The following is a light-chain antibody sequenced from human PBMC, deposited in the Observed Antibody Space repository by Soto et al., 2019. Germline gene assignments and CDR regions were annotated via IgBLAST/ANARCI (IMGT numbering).Light chain of an antibody. J-gene: IGLJ2*01. CDR1: SSDIGGYNY. V-gene: IGLV2-8*01. CDR3: ASHAGRKNII. CDR2: EVN. Sequence: QSDLTQPPSASGSPGRSVTISCTGTSSDIGGYNYVSWYQQHPGKAPKLMIYEVNKRPSGVPDRISGSKSGNKASLTVSGLQAEDEADYYCASHAGRKNIIFGGGTKLTVL.